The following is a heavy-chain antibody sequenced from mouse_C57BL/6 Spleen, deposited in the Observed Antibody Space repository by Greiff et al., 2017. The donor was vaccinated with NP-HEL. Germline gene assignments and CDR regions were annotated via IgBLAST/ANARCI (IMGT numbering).Heavy chain of an antibody. CDR2: INPNNGGT. CDR3: ARRHYYGKQFAY. CDR1: GYTFTDYY. D-gene: IGHD2-1*01. V-gene: IGHV1-26*01. J-gene: IGHJ3*01. Sequence: EVQLQQSGPELVKPGASVKISCKASGYTFTDYYMNWVKQSHGKSLEWIGDINPNNGGTSYNQKFKGKATLTVDKSSSTAYMELRSLTSEDSAVYYCARRHYYGKQFAYWGQGTLVTVSA.